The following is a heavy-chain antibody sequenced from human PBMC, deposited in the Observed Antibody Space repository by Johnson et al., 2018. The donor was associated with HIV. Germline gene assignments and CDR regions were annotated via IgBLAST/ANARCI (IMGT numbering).Heavy chain of an antibody. V-gene: IGHV3-48*03. D-gene: IGHD6-13*01. CDR1: GFTFSSYE. CDR3: ARHWAAAGRDAFDI. CDR2: ISSSGSTI. Sequence: VQLVESGGGLVQPGGSLRLSCAASGFTFSSYEMNWVRQAPGKVLEWVSYISSSGSTIYYADSVKGRFTISRDSAKNSLYLQMNSLRAEDTAVYYCARHWAAAGRDAFDIWGQGTMVSVSS. J-gene: IGHJ3*02.